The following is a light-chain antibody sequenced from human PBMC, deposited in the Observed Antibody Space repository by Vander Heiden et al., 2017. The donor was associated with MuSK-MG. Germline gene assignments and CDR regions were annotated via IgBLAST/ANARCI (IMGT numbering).Light chain of an antibody. J-gene: IGKJ2*01. CDR1: QSVSSSY. CDR3: QQYGSSPNT. CDR2: GAS. V-gene: IGKV3-20*01. Sequence: PGTLSLSPGERATLSCRASQSVSSSYLAWYQQKPGQAPRLLIYGASSRATGIPDRFSGSGSGTDFTLTSSRLEPEDFAVYYCQQYGSSPNTFGQGTKLEIK.